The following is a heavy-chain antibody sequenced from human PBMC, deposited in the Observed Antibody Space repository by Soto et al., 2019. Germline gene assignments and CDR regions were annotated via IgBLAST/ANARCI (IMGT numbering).Heavy chain of an antibody. CDR3: ARGGGSPYHDHEFDY. V-gene: IGHV4-59*11. CDR1: GVSTSNHY. J-gene: IGHJ4*02. CDR2: IYYRGTT. Sequence: PSEPLSLTCSVSGVSTSNHYWTWIRKPPGQGPEWIGCIYYRGTTNYNASFNSRVTISVDTSKNQFSLKLTSVTTADTAVYYCARGGGSPYHDHEFDYWGQGILVTVS. D-gene: IGHD2-2*01.